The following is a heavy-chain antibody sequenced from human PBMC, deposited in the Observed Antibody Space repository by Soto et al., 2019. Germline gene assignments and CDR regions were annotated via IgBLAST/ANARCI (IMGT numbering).Heavy chain of an antibody. V-gene: IGHV3-30-3*01. Sequence: GGSLRLSCAASGFTFSSYAMHWVRQAPGKGLEWVAVISYDGSNKYYADSVRGRFTISRDNSKNTLYLQMNSLRAEDTAVYYCARDRSGYCSSTSCPMDYYYYGMDVWGQGTTVTGSS. CDR1: GFTFSSYA. CDR3: ARDRSGYCSSTSCPMDYYYYGMDV. D-gene: IGHD2-2*01. J-gene: IGHJ6*02. CDR2: ISYDGSNK.